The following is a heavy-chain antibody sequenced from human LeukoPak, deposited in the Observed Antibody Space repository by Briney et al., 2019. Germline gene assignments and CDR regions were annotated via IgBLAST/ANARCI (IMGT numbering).Heavy chain of an antibody. CDR3: ARGPGGSPAPFGFDY. CDR1: GGTFRSFT. D-gene: IGHD1-26*01. Sequence: ASVKVSCKASGGTFRSFTINWVRQAPGQGLEWMGGIIPMFGATNYAQKFQGRVTITADESTSTAYMELSSPRSEDTAVYFCARGPGGSPAPFGFDYCGQGTLVTVSS. V-gene: IGHV1-69*13. CDR2: IIPMFGAT. J-gene: IGHJ4*02.